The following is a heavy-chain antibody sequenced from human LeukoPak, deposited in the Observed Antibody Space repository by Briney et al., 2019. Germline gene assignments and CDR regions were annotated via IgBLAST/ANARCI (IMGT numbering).Heavy chain of an antibody. D-gene: IGHD3-10*01. J-gene: IGHJ6*02. Sequence: PSETLSLTCAVYGGSFSGYYWGWIRQPPGKGLEWIGSIYYSGSTYYNPSLKSRVTISVDTSKNQFSLKLSSVTAADTAVYYCARQMVRGRRNTRYGMDVRGQGTTVTVSS. V-gene: IGHV4-39*01. CDR3: ARQMVRGRRNTRYGMDV. CDR1: GGSFSGYY. CDR2: IYYSGST.